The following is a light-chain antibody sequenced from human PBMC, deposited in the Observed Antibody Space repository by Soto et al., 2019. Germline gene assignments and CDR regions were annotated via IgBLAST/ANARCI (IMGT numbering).Light chain of an antibody. CDR3: QNYNGAPWT. J-gene: IGKJ1*01. Sequence: DIQMTQSPSSLSASVGDRVTITCRASKGISTYLVWYQQKPGTVPKLLIFAASTLQSGVPSRFSGSGSGTDFTLTISSLQPEDVATYYCQNYNGAPWTFGQGTKVEIK. CDR1: KGISTY. CDR2: AAS. V-gene: IGKV1-27*01.